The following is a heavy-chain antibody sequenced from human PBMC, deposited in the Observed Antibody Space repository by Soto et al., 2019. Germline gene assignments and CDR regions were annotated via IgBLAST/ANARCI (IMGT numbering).Heavy chain of an antibody. J-gene: IGHJ6*02. CDR3: ALLDSSSSNYYGMDV. CDR2: ISYDGSNK. D-gene: IGHD6-6*01. V-gene: IGHV3-30*03. CDR1: GFTFSSYG. Sequence: VGSLRLSCAASGFTFSSYGMHWVRQAPGKGLEWVAVISYDGSNKYYADSVKGRFTISRDNSKNTLYLQMNSLRAEDTAVYYCALLDSSSSNYYGMDVWGQGTTVTVSS.